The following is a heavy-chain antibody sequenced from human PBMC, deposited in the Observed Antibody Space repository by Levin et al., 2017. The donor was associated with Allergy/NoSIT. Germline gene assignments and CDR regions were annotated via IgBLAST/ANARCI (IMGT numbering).Heavy chain of an antibody. CDR3: ARVAGYSYGYYFDY. J-gene: IGHJ4*02. V-gene: IGHV4-30-2*01. Sequence: SQTLLLTCAVSGGSIRSGGYSWSWIRQPPGKGLEWIGNIYLSGSTYYNPSLKSRVTISVDRSKNQFSLNLSSVTAADTAVYYCARVAGYSYGYYFDYWGQATLVTVSS. CDR2: IYLSGST. CDR1: GGSIRSGGYS. D-gene: IGHD5-18*01.